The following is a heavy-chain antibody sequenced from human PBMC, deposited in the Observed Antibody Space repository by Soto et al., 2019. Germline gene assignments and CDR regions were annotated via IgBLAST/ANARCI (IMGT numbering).Heavy chain of an antibody. CDR1: GFTFSSYG. CDR2: ISYDGSNK. V-gene: IGHV3-30*18. D-gene: IGHD3-16*01. CDR3: AKGGGYYYYYGMDV. Sequence: PGGSLRLSCAASGFTFSSYGMHWVRQAPGKGLEWVAVISYDGSNKYYADSVKGRFTISRDNSKNTLYLQMNSLRAEDTAVYYCAKGGGYYYYYGMDVWGQGTTVTVSS. J-gene: IGHJ6*02.